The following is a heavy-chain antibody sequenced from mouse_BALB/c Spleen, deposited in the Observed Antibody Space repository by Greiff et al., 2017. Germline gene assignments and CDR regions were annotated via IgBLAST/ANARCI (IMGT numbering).Heavy chain of an antibody. CDR1: GYSFTDYI. V-gene: IGHV1-39*01. CDR2: INPYYGST. CDR3: ARLRVGGYDGIDY. Sequence: EVQLQQTGPELVKPGASVKISCKASGYSFTDYIMLWVKQSHGKSLEWIGNINPYYGSTSYNLKFKGKATLTVDKSSSTAYMQLNSLTSEDSAVYYCARLRVGGYDGIDYWGQGTTLTVSS. D-gene: IGHD2-2*01. J-gene: IGHJ2*01.